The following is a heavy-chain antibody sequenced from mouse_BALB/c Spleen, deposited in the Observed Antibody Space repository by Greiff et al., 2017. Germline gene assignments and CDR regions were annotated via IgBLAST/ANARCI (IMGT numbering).Heavy chain of an antibody. CDR3: ARGHDYDGGIFAY. CDR2: IYPGGGYT. CDR1: GYTFTNYW. J-gene: IGHJ3*01. D-gene: IGHD2-4*01. V-gene: IGHV1-63*02. Sequence: VQLQQSGAELVRPGTSVKISCTASGYTFTNYWLGWVKQRPGHGLEWIGDIYPGGGYTNYNEKFKGKATLTADTSSSTAYMQLSSLTSEDSAVYFCARGHDYDGGIFAYWGQGTLVTVSA.